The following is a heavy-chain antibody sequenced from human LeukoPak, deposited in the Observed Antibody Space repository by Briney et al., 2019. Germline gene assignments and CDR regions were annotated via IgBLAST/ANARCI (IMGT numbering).Heavy chain of an antibody. CDR1: GFTFSSFA. CDR2: IKQDGSEK. Sequence: GGSLRLSCAASGFTFSSFAMSWVRQAPGKGLEWVANIKQDGSEKHHVDSVKGRFIISRDNAKNSLYLQMNSLRAEDTAVYYCARNRYLDLWGRGTLVTVSS. V-gene: IGHV3-7*01. J-gene: IGHJ2*01. CDR3: ARNRYLDL.